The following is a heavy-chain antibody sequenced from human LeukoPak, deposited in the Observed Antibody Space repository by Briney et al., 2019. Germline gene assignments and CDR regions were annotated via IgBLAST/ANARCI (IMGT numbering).Heavy chain of an antibody. D-gene: IGHD3-16*01. Sequence: GGSLRLSCAASGFTFSSYSMNWVRQAPGKGLEWVSYISSSSSTIHYAYSVKGRFTISRDNAKNSLYLQMNSLRAEDTAVYYCATSDYVWGSYISFDYWGQGTLVTVSS. J-gene: IGHJ4*02. CDR3: ATSDYVWGSYISFDY. CDR2: ISSSSSTI. V-gene: IGHV3-48*01. CDR1: GFTFSSYS.